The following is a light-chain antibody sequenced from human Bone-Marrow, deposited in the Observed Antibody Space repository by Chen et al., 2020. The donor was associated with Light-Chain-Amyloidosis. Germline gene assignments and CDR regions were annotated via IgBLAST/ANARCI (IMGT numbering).Light chain of an antibody. CDR3: QVWDRSRDRPV. J-gene: IGLJ3*02. CDR1: NIGSTS. Sequence: SYVLTQPSSVSVAPGQTATIACGGNNIGSTSVHWYQQTPGQAPLLVVYDDSYRPSGIPERLSGSNSGTTATLTISRVEAGDEADYYCQVWDRSRDRPVFGGGTKLTVL. CDR2: DDS. V-gene: IGLV3-21*02.